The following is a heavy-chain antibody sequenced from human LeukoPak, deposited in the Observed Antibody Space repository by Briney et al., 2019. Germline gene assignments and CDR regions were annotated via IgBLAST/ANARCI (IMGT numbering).Heavy chain of an antibody. CDR2: INPNSGGT. D-gene: IGHD3-9*01. J-gene: IGHJ3*01. Sequence: ASVKVSCKASGYTFTGYYMHWVRQAPGQGLEWMGWINPNSGGTNYAQKFQGRVTMTRDTSISTAYMELSRLRSDDTAVYYCARMSFSYDILTGYYILWGQGTMVTVSS. CDR3: ARMSFSYDILTGYYIL. CDR1: GYTFTGYY. V-gene: IGHV1-2*02.